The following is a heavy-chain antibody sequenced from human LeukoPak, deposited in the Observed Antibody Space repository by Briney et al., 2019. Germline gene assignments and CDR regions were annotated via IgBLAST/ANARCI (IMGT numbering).Heavy chain of an antibody. V-gene: IGHV4-39*01. Sequence: SETLSLTCSVSGGPINSSHYYWGWIRQPPGKGLEWIGSLFYGGNSYYNLSLKSRVSISVDTSKNQFSLRLSSVTAADTAVYYCARGGARGVGATVFWGQGTLVTVSS. J-gene: IGHJ4*02. CDR3: ARGGARGVGATVF. D-gene: IGHD1-26*01. CDR2: LFYGGNS. CDR1: GGPINSSHYY.